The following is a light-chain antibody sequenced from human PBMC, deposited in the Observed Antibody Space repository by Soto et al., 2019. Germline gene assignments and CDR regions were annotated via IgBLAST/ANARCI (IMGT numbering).Light chain of an antibody. J-gene: IGLJ2*01. Sequence: QSVLTQPRSVSGSAGQSVTISCTGTSSDVGGYNYVSWYQQHPGKAPKLMIYDVSKRPSGVPDRFSGSKSGNTASLTISGLQAEDEADYYCCSYAGSYTFDVVFGGGTKVTVL. CDR1: SSDVGGYNY. CDR3: CSYAGSYTFDVV. CDR2: DVS. V-gene: IGLV2-11*01.